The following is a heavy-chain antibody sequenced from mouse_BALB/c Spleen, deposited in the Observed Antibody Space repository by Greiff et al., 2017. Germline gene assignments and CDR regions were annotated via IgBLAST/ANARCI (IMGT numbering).Heavy chain of an antibody. V-gene: IGHV7-3*02. CDR3: GKVNGDRDLDY. J-gene: IGHJ2*01. Sequence: EVKLMESGGGLVQPGGSLRLSCATSGFTFTDYYMSWVRQPPGKALEWLGFIRNKANGYTTEYSASVKGRFTISRDNSQSILYIQMNTLRAEENAHYFRGKVNGDRDLDYWGQGTTLTVSS. D-gene: IGHD3-3*01. CDR2: IRNKANGYTT. CDR1: GFTFTDYY.